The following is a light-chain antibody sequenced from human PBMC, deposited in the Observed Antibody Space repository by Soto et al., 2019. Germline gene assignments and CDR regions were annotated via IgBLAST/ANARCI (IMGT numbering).Light chain of an antibody. J-gene: IGKJ1*01. V-gene: IGKV3-15*01. CDR2: GAS. Sequence: LVLTQSPGTLSLSPGERGTLSCRASQSVRAAFLAWYQQKPGQAPRLLIYGASTRATGIPARFSGSGSGTEFTLTISSLQSEDFAVYYCQQYNNWPPWTFGQGTKV. CDR3: QQYNNWPPWT. CDR1: QSVRAAF.